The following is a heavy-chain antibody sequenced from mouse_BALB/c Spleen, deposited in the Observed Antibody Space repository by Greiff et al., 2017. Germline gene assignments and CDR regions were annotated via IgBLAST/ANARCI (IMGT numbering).Heavy chain of an antibody. Sequence: VQLQQSGAELVRPGSSVKISCKASGYAFSSYWMNWVKQRPGQGLEWIGQIYPGDGDTNYNGKFKGKATLTADKSSSTAYMQLSSLTSEDSAVYFGARGGVRQMDYFDYWGQGTTLTVSS. D-gene: IGHD2-14*01. CDR3: ARGGVRQMDYFDY. V-gene: IGHV1-80*01. CDR1: GYAFSSYW. CDR2: IYPGDGDT. J-gene: IGHJ2*01.